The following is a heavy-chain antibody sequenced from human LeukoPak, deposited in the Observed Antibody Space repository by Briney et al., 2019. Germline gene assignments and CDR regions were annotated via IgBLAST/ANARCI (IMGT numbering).Heavy chain of an antibody. CDR1: GFTFSTYA. CDR3: AKGAVVVAASDY. D-gene: IGHD2-15*01. V-gene: IGHV3-23*01. Sequence: GGSLRLSCAASGFTFSTYAMTWVRQAPGKGLEWVSGVSGNGGSTYYADSAKGRFTISRDNSKNTLYLQMNSLRAEDTAVYYCAKGAVVVAASDYWGQGTLVTVSS. CDR2: VSGNGGST. J-gene: IGHJ4*02.